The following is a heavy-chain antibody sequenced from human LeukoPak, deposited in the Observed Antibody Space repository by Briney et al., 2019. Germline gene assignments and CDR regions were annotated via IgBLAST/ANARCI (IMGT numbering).Heavy chain of an antibody. CDR1: GGSISSYY. CDR3: ARHWGGVPAALDY. J-gene: IGHJ4*02. D-gene: IGHD2-2*01. CDR2: IYYSGST. V-gene: IGHV4-59*04. Sequence: SETLSLTCTVSGGSISSYYWSWIRQPPGKGLEWIGYIYYSGSTYYNPSLKSRVTISVDTSKNQFSLKLSSVTAADTAVYYCARHWGGVPAALDYWGQGTLVTVSS.